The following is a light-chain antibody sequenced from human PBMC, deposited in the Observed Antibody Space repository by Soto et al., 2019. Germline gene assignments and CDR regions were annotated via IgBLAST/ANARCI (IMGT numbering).Light chain of an antibody. CDR3: QEYGSSRT. CDR2: GAS. J-gene: IGKJ1*01. Sequence: EIVMTQSPVTLSVSPEERATLSCRASQNISNNLAWYQQRLGQAPRLLIYGASNTAPGIPDRFSGSGSGTDFTLTISRLEPEDFAVYFCQEYGSSRTFGQGTKVEIK. V-gene: IGKV3-20*01. CDR1: QNISNN.